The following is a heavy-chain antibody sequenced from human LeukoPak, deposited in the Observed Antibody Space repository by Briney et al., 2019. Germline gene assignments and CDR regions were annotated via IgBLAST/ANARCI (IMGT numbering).Heavy chain of an antibody. V-gene: IGHV3-66*02. Sequence: GGSLRLSCAASGFTVSSNYMSWVRQAPGKGLEWVSVIYSGGSTYYADSVKGRFTISRDNSKNTLYLQMNSLGAEDRAVYYCARAWSGYSSGWYGVYWGQGTLVTVSS. J-gene: IGHJ4*02. D-gene: IGHD6-19*01. CDR3: ARAWSGYSSGWYGVY. CDR2: IYSGGST. CDR1: GFTVSSNY.